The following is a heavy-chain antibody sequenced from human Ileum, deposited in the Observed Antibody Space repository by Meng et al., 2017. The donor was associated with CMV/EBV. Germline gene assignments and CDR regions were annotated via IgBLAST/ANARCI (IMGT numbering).Heavy chain of an antibody. V-gene: IGHV3-43*01. CDR2: INWDGTNT. CDR1: GFTFDDYS. Sequence: EVHLVGAGGLLVQPGGSLRLSCAASGFTFDDYSMHWVRQRPGKGLEWISIINWDGTNTDYADSVRGRFTISRDNSRNSLYLEMNSLRTEDTAFYFCARDGHWGQGTLVTVSS. CDR3: ARDGH. J-gene: IGHJ4*02.